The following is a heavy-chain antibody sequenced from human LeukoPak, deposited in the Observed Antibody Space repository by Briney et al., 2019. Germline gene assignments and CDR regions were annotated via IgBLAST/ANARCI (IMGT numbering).Heavy chain of an antibody. CDR1: GYSFTSYW. CDR2: IYPGDSDT. J-gene: IGHJ3*02. D-gene: IGHD2-2*01. Sequence: GESLKISCKGSGYSFTSYWIGWVRQMPGKGLEWMGIIYPGDSDTRYSPSFQGQVTISADKSISTAYLQWSSLKASDTAMYYCAGVIEYQLLPDAFDIWGQGTMVTVSS. V-gene: IGHV5-51*01. CDR3: AGVIEYQLLPDAFDI.